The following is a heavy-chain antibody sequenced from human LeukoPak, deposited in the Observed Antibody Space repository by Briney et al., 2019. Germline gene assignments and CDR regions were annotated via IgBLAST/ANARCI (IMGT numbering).Heavy chain of an antibody. CDR3: ARAGDFWSGYYPSISLPRYGMDV. V-gene: IGHV3-48*03. CDR1: GFTFSSYE. CDR2: ISSSGSTI. J-gene: IGHJ6*02. D-gene: IGHD3-3*01. Sequence: GGSLRLSCAASGFTFSSYEMNWVRQAPGKGLEWVSYISSSGSTIYYADPVKGRFTISRDNAKNSLYLQMNSLRAEDTAVYYCARAGDFWSGYYPSISLPRYGMDVWGQGTTVTVSS.